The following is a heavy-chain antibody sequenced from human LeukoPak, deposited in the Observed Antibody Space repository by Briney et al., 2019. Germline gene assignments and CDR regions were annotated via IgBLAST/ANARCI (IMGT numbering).Heavy chain of an antibody. Sequence: GGSLRLSCAASGFTFDDYGMSWVRQAPGKGLEWVSGINWNGGSRGYADSVKGRFTMSRDNAKNSLYLQMNSLRAEDTAVYFCSRVTTNGYFEYWGQGTLVTVSS. CDR2: INWNGGSR. V-gene: IGHV3-20*04. CDR3: SRVTTNGYFEY. D-gene: IGHD1-1*01. CDR1: GFTFDDYG. J-gene: IGHJ4*02.